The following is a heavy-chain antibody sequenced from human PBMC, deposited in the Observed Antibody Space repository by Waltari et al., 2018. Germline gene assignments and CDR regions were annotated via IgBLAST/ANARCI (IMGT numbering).Heavy chain of an antibody. CDR2: SYPGDSDT. CDR3: ARQRYYYDSSGAPFDY. Sequence: EVQLVQSGAEVKKPGESLKISCKGSGYSFTSYWIGWVRPLPGKCLEWMWISYPGDSDTRYSPSFQGQVTISADKSISTAYLQWSSLKASDTAMYYCARQRYYYDSSGAPFDYWGQGTLVTVSS. J-gene: IGHJ4*02. D-gene: IGHD3-22*01. V-gene: IGHV5-51*01. CDR1: GYSFTSYW.